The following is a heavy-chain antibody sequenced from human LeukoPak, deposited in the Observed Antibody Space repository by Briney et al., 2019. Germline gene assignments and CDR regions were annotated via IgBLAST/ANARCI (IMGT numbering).Heavy chain of an antibody. CDR1: GYTFTSYA. Sequence: ASVKVSCKASGYTFTSYAMNWVRQAPGQGLEWMGWISAYNGNTNYAQKLQGRVTMTTDTSTSTAYMELRSLRSDDTAVYYCARGGAGYYGSGRHIDYWGQGTLVTVSS. CDR3: ARGGAGYYGSGRHIDY. CDR2: ISAYNGNT. V-gene: IGHV1-18*01. J-gene: IGHJ4*02. D-gene: IGHD3-10*01.